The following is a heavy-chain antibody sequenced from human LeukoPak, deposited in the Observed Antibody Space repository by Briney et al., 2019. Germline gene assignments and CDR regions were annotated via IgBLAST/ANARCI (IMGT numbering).Heavy chain of an antibody. V-gene: IGHV1-69*01. J-gene: IGHJ4*02. Sequence: GSSVKVSCKASGGTFSSYGISWVRQAPGQGLEWMGGIIPIFGTANYAQKFQGRVTITADESTSTAYMELSSLRSEDTAVYYCARVMSKAAAGPYYWGQGTLVTVSS. D-gene: IGHD6-13*01. CDR1: GGTFSSYG. CDR2: IIPIFGTA. CDR3: ARVMSKAAAGPYY.